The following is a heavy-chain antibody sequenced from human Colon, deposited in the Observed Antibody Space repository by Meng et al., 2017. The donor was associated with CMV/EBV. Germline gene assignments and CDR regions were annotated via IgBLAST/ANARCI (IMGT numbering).Heavy chain of an antibody. CDR3: ARDSNGYSDYAHWFDA. V-gene: IGHV3-21*01. D-gene: IGHD4-11*01. Sequence: GESLKISCAASGFTSSSFGMNWVRQAPGKGLEWVSSISTISGFMYYADSVRGRFTISRDNAKNSVYLQMNSLRAEDTAVYYCARDSNGYSDYAHWFDAWGQGTLVTVSS. CDR1: GFTSSSFG. CDR2: ISTISGFM. J-gene: IGHJ5*02.